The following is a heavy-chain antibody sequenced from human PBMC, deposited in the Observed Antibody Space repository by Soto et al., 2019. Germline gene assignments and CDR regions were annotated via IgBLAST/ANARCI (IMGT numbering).Heavy chain of an antibody. J-gene: IGHJ6*01. Sequence: SQTLSLTCAISVKSVSSNSAAWKWIRRSTSRGLECLGRTYYRSRWFTDYDVSVKSRMTISTDTSKNQLSLQLNAVTPEDTAVYYCTSCGIEFWAQGTTVTGSS. CDR2: TYYRSRWFT. CDR1: VKSVSSNSAA. CDR3: TSCGIEF. V-gene: IGHV6-1*01.